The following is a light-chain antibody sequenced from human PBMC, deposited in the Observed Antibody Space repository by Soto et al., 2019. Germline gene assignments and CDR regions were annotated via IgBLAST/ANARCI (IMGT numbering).Light chain of an antibody. CDR1: QSLLHRNGYNY. V-gene: IGKV2-28*01. CDR2: LGS. J-gene: IGKJ5*01. CDR3: MQGLQTPQIT. Sequence: DVVLTQSPLSLPVTPGGPASISCRSNQSLLHRNGYNYLDWYLQKPGQSPQLLIYLGSNRASGVPDKFSGSGLGTDFTLKISRVEAEDVGVYYCMQGLQTPQITFGQGTRLEIK.